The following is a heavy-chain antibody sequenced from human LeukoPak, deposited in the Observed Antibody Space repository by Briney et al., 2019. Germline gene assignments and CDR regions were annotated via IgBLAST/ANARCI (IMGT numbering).Heavy chain of an antibody. V-gene: IGHV2-70*12. Sequence: ESGPTLVHPTQTLTVTFTFSGFSLPTSGMCVGWIRQPPGKALEWLALIDWDGDKSYSTSLKTRLTISRDTTRNQVVLTMTNMNPVDTATYYGARGSSHGFDYWGQGTLVTVSS. CDR2: IDWDGDK. J-gene: IGHJ4*02. CDR1: GFSLPTSGMC. CDR3: ARGSSHGFDY.